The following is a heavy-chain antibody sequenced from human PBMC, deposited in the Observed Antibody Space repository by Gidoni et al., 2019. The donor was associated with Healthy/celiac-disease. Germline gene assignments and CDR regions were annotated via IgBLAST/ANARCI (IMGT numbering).Heavy chain of an antibody. CDR2: INHSGST. Sequence: QVQLQQWGAGLLKPSETLSLTCAVYAGSFSGYYWSWIRQPPGKGLEWIGEINHSGSTNYNPSLKSRVTISVDTSKNQFSLKLSSVTAADTAVYYCARGGGIDYGSGIGFDYWGQGTLVTVSS. D-gene: IGHD3-10*01. CDR3: ARGGGIDYGSGIGFDY. J-gene: IGHJ4*02. V-gene: IGHV4-34*01. CDR1: AGSFSGYY.